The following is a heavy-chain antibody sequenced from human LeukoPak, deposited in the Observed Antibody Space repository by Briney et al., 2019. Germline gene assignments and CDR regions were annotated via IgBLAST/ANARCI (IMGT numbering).Heavy chain of an antibody. D-gene: IGHD2-2*01. CDR1: GGSFSGYY. Sequence: SETLSLTCAVYGGSFSGYYWSWIRQPPGKGLEWIGEINHSGSTNYNPSLKSRVTISVDTSKNQFSLKLSSVTAADTAVYYCARQLGYCSSTSCYADKVDYWGQGTLVTVSS. J-gene: IGHJ4*02. CDR2: INHSGST. CDR3: ARQLGYCSSTSCYADKVDY. V-gene: IGHV4-34*01.